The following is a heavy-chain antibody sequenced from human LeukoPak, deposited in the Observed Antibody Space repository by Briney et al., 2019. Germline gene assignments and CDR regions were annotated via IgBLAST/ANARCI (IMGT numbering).Heavy chain of an antibody. D-gene: IGHD3-22*01. V-gene: IGHV3-48*01. CDR1: GFTFSSYR. CDR3: ARGSTYYDSSGQVPFDY. CDR2: ISGSSSTI. J-gene: IGHJ4*02. Sequence: GGSLRLSCAASGFTFSSYRMNWVSQAPGKGLEWGSYISGSSSTIYYADSVKGRFTISRDNGKNTLYLQMNSLRAEDTAVYYCARGSTYYDSSGQVPFDYWGQGTLVTVSS.